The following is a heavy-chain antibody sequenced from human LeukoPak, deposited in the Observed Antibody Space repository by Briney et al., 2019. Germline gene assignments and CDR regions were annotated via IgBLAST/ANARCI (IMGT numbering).Heavy chain of an antibody. D-gene: IGHD1-14*01. V-gene: IGHV3-48*03. CDR3: ASNPYYYYYMDV. Sequence: PGGSLRLSCAASGFTFSSYEMNWVRQAPGKGLEWVSYISSSGGTIYYADSVKGRFTISRDNAKNSLYLQMNSLRAEDTAVYYCASNPYYYYYMDVWGKGTTVTVSS. CDR2: ISSSGGTI. CDR1: GFTFSSYE. J-gene: IGHJ6*03.